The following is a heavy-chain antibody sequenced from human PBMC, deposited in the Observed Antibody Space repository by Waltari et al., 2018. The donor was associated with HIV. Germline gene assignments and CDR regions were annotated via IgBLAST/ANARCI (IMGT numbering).Heavy chain of an antibody. CDR1: GFTFSLYW. CDR3: ARMGLMMYAIGAFDI. J-gene: IGHJ3*02. Sequence: EVQLVESGGGLVQPGGSLRLSCAASGFTFSLYWRTWVGQAPGKGLEWVANIKQDGSEKHYVDSVKGRFTISRDNAKKSLYLQMNSLRAEDTAVYYCARMGLMMYAIGAFDIWGQGTMVTVSS. CDR2: IKQDGSEK. V-gene: IGHV3-7*01. D-gene: IGHD2-8*01.